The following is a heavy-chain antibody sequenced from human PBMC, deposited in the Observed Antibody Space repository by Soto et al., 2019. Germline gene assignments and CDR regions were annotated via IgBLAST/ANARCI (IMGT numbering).Heavy chain of an antibody. CDR2: ISYDGSNK. CDR1: GFTFSSYG. V-gene: IGHV3-30*03. CDR3: VLSAESAKYYFDY. D-gene: IGHD3-9*01. J-gene: IGHJ4*02. Sequence: GGSLRLSCAASGFTFSSYGMHWVRQAPGKGLEWVAVISYDGSNKYYADSVKGRFTISRDNSKNTLYLQMNSLRAEDTAVYYCVLSAESAKYYFDYWGQGTLVTVSS.